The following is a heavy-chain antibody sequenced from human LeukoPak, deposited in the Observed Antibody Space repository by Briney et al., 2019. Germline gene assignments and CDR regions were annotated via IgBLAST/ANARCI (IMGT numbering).Heavy chain of an antibody. CDR2: ITHSGST. D-gene: IGHD1-26*01. J-gene: IGHJ4*02. Sequence: PSETLSLTCAISGGSFSHYYWSWIRQPPGKGLEWIGEITHSGSTNYNPSLKSRVTISVDTSKNQFSLKVNSVTAADTAVYYCAREANDGSHLYYFDYWGQGTLVAVSS. CDR3: AREANDGSHLYYFDY. CDR1: GGSFSHYY. V-gene: IGHV4-34*01.